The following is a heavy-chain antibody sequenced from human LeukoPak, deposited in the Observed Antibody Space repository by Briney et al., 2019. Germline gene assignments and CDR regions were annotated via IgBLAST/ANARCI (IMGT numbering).Heavy chain of an antibody. V-gene: IGHV3-30-3*01. D-gene: IGHD6-19*01. Sequence: GGSLRLSCAASRFTFSSYVMHWVRQAPGKGLEWVALISNDGSSKYYADSVKGRFTISRDNSKNTLYLQMSSLRTEDTAVYYCARGGSDWYNGDYWGQGTLVTVSS. CDR2: ISNDGSSK. J-gene: IGHJ4*02. CDR3: ARGGSDWYNGDY. CDR1: RFTFSSYV.